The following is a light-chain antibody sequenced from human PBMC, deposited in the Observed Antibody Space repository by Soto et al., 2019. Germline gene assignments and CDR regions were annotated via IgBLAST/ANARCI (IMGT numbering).Light chain of an antibody. CDR3: KSYDSNLSVV. J-gene: IGLJ2*01. CDR1: SSNIGAGYD. V-gene: IGLV1-40*01. Sequence: QSVLTQPPSVSGSPGQTVTISCTGSSSNIGAGYDVHWYQQLPGTAPKLLIYDNSNRPSGVPDRFSGSKSGTSASLAITGLQAEDEADYYCKSYDSNLSVVFGGGTKLTVL. CDR2: DNS.